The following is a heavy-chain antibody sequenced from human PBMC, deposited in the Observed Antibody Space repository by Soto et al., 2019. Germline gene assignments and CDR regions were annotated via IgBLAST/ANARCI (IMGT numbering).Heavy chain of an antibody. D-gene: IGHD6-13*01. CDR2: ISSSSSTI. V-gene: IGHV3-48*02. CDR3: ARVLVAAAADHYFDY. J-gene: IGHJ4*02. Sequence: ESGGGLVQPGGSLRLSCAASGFTFSSYSMNWVRQAPGKGLEWVSYISSSSSTIYYADSVKGRFTISRDNAKNSLYLQMNSLRDEDTAVYYCARVLVAAAADHYFDYWGQGTLVTVSS. CDR1: GFTFSSYS.